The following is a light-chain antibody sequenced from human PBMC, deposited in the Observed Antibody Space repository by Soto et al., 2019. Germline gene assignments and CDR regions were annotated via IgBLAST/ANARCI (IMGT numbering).Light chain of an antibody. CDR3: QQYYSTPPT. CDR2: WAS. V-gene: IGKV4-1*01. J-gene: IGKJ1*01. Sequence: DIVMTQSPDSRAGSRGERDTSSCTSSQSVLLTANHKNYLAWYQQKPGQPPKLLIYWASTRESGVPDRFSGSGSGTDFTLTISSLQAEDVAVYYCQQYYSTPPTFGQGTKVDIK. CDR1: QSVLLTANHKNY.